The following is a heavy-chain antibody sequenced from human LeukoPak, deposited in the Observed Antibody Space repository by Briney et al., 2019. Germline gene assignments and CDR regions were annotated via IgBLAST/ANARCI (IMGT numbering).Heavy chain of an antibody. J-gene: IGHJ5*02. CDR1: GGSISNNY. Sequence: SETLSLTCIDSGGSISNNYWSWIRQPLGKGLEWIGYIYYSGKTDYNPSLRSRVTISVDTSRNQFSLKLTSVTAADTAVYYCARGRPITEEGSWLDPWGQGTLVTVSS. CDR3: ARGRPITEEGSWLDP. CDR2: IYYSGKT. V-gene: IGHV4-59*01. D-gene: IGHD1-14*01.